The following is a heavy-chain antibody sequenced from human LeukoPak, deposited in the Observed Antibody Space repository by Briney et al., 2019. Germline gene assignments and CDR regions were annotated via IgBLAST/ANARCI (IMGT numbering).Heavy chain of an antibody. CDR3: AKSHLKTYGSGSPFDY. CDR2: ISGSGGST. V-gene: IGHV3-23*01. D-gene: IGHD3-10*01. CDR1: GFTFTTYA. J-gene: IGHJ4*02. Sequence: PGGSLRLSCEATGFTFTTYAMSWVRQAPGKGLEWVSAISGSGGSTYYADSVKGRFTISRDNSKNTLYLQMNSLRAEDTAVYYCAKSHLKTYGSGSPFDYWGQGTLVTVSS.